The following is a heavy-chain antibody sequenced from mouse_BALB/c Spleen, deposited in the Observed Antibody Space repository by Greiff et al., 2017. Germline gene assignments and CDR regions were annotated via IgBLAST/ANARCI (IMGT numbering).Heavy chain of an antibody. CDR2: IDPSDSYT. Sequence: QVQLQQPGAELVKPGASVKLSCKASGYTFTSYWMHWVKQRPGQGLEWIGEIDPSDSYTNYNQKFKGKATLTVDKSSSTAYMQLSSLTSEDSAVYYCARSELGRFAYWGQGTLVTVSA. CDR1: GYTFTSYW. J-gene: IGHJ3*01. V-gene: IGHV1-69*02. D-gene: IGHD4-1*01. CDR3: ARSELGRFAY.